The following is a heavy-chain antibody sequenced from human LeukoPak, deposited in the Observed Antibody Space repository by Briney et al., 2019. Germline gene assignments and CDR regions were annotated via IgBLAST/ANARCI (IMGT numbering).Heavy chain of an antibody. Sequence: GGSLRLSCAASGFTFSSYSMSWVRQAPGKGLEWVSYISSSSSTIYYADSVKGRFTISRDNAKNSLYLQMNSLRAEDTAVYYCAREDITIFGPYYYYGMDVWGQGTTVTVSS. CDR1: GFTFSSYS. CDR2: ISSSSSTI. CDR3: AREDITIFGPYYYYGMDV. D-gene: IGHD3-3*01. V-gene: IGHV3-48*01. J-gene: IGHJ6*02.